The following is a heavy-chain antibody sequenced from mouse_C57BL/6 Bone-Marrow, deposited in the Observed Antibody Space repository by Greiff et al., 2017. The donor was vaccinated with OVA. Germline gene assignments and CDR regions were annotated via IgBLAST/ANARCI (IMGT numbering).Heavy chain of an antibody. CDR2: IRSKSNNYAT. V-gene: IGHV10-1*01. J-gene: IGHJ1*03. Sequence: EVMLVESGGGLVQPKGSLKLSCAASGFSFNTYAMNWVRQAPGKGLEWVARIRSKSNNYATYYADSVKDRFTISRDDSESMLYLQMNNLKTEDTAMYYCVRHQKDYYYGSSYAWYFDVWGTGTTVTVSS. CDR1: GFSFNTYA. D-gene: IGHD1-1*01. CDR3: VRHQKDYYYGSSYAWYFDV.